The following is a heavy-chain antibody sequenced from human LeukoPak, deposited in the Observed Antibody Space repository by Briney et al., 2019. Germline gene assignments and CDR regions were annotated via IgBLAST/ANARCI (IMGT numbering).Heavy chain of an antibody. Sequence: SQTLSLTCTVSGGSISSGSYYWSWIRQPAGKGLEWIGRIYTSGSTNYNPSLKSRVTISVDTSKNQFSLKLSSVTAADTAVYYGAKRYGCYTASDEDRGAFDYWGQGTLVTVSS. J-gene: IGHJ4*02. D-gene: IGHD3-3*01. V-gene: IGHV4-61*02. CDR2: IYTSGST. CDR1: GGSISSGSYY. CDR3: AKRYGCYTASDEDRGAFDY.